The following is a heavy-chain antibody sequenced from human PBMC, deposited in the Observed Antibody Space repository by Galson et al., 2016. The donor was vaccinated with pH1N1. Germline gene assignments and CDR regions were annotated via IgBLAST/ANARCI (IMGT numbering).Heavy chain of an antibody. Sequence: SLRLSCAASGFTFSGYSMHWVRQPPGKGLEWVAIISFDTTTKYYADSVKGRFTVSRDNSDNTLYLQMNSLRPDDTAVYYWVRPAGYNWPYYMAAWGKGTTVIVSS. V-gene: IGHV3-30-3*01. D-gene: IGHD1-1*01. CDR3: VRPAGYNWPYYMAA. CDR1: GFTFSGYS. CDR2: ISFDTTTK. J-gene: IGHJ6*03.